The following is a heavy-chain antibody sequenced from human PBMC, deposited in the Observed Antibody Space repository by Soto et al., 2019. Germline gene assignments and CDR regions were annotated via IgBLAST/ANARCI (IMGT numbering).Heavy chain of an antibody. CDR3: ATHIKPDTDMPLTTHPPDV. J-gene: IGHJ6*02. CDR2: IYSGGST. V-gene: IGHV3-53*01. Sequence: PGGSLRLSCAASGFTVSSNYMSWVRQAPGKGLEWVSVIYSGGSTYYADSVKGRFTISRDNSKNTLYLQMNSLRAEDTAVYYCATHIKPDTDMPLTTHPPDVWGQGTTVTVSS. D-gene: IGHD5-18*01. CDR1: GFTVSSNY.